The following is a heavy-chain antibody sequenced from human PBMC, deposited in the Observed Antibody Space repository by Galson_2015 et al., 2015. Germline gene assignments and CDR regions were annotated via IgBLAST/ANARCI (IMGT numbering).Heavy chain of an antibody. CDR2: ISNSISTI. D-gene: IGHD6-6*01. Sequence: SLRLSCAASGFTFSSYEMNWVRQAPGKGLEWVSYISNSISTIFYADSVKGRFTISRDNAKNSLYLQMSSLRAEDTAVYYCAREGSSSSHYMDVWGKGTTVTVSS. CDR1: GFTFSSYE. CDR3: AREGSSSSHYMDV. J-gene: IGHJ6*03. V-gene: IGHV3-48*03.